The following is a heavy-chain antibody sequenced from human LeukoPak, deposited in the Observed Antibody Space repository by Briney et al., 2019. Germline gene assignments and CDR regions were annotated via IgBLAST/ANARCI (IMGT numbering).Heavy chain of an antibody. CDR1: GYTFTGYY. D-gene: IGHD2-2*02. V-gene: IGHV1-2*06. CDR3: ARGDIVVVPAAIRSWYYYYGMDV. J-gene: IGHJ6*02. Sequence: ASVKVSCKASGYTFTGYYMHWVRQAPGQGLEWMGRINPNSGGTNYAQKFQGRVTMTRDTSISTAYMELSRLRSDDTAVYYCARGDIVVVPAAIRSWYYYYGMDVWGQGTTVTVSS. CDR2: INPNSGGT.